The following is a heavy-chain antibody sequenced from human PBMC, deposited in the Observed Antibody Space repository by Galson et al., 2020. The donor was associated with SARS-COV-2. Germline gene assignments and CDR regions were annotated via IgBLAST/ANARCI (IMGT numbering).Heavy chain of an antibody. Sequence: GESLKISCAASGFTFSSYSMNWVRQAPGKGLEWVSYISSSSSTIYYADSVKGRFTISRDNAKNSLYLQMNSLRDEDTAVYYCARSAQLPLNPEYNWFDPWGQGTLVTVSS. V-gene: IGHV3-48*02. CDR2: ISSSSSTI. CDR1: GFTFSSYS. J-gene: IGHJ5*02. CDR3: ARSAQLPLNPEYNWFDP. D-gene: IGHD2-2*01.